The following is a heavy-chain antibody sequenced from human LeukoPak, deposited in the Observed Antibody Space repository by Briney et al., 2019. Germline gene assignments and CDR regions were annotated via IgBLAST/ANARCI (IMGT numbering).Heavy chain of an antibody. V-gene: IGHV3-21*01. CDR3: ASVVATETAY. CDR1: GFTFNSYA. J-gene: IGHJ4*02. CDR2: ISSSSSYI. D-gene: IGHD5-12*01. Sequence: GGSLRLSCAASGFTFNSYAMNWVRQAPGKGLEWVSSISSSSSYIYYADSVKGRFTISRDNAKNSLHLQMNSLRAEDTAVYYCASVVATETAYCGQGTLATVSS.